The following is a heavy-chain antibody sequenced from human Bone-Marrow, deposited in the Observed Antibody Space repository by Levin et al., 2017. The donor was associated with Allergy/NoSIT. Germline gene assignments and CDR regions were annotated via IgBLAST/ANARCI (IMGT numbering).Heavy chain of an antibody. CDR2: INPNSGGT. D-gene: IGHD2-15*01. Sequence: GESLKISCKASGYTFTGYYMHWVRQAPGQGLEWMGRINPNSGGTNYAQKFQGRVTMTRDTSISTAYMELSRLRSDDTAVYYCARVIECSGGSCVSGWFDPWGQGTLVTVSS. CDR3: ARVIECSGGSCVSGWFDP. V-gene: IGHV1-2*06. CDR1: GYTFTGYY. J-gene: IGHJ5*02.